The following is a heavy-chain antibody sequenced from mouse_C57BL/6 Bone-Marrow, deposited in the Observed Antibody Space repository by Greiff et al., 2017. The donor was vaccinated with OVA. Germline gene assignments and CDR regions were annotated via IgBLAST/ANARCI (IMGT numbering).Heavy chain of an antibody. CDR2: IWSDGST. Sequence: QVQLQQSGPGLVAPSQSLSITCTVSGFSLTSYGVHWVRQPPGKGLEWLVVIWSDGSTTYNSALKSRLSISKDNSKSQVFLKMNSLQTDDTAMYYCARDLLVGGYWYFDGWGTGATVTVSS. CDR1: GFSLTSYG. V-gene: IGHV2-6*03. D-gene: IGHD1-1*01. CDR3: ARDLLVGGYWYFDG. J-gene: IGHJ1*03.